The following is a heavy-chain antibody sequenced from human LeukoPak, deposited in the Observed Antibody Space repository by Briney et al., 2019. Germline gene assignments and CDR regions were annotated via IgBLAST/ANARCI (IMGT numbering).Heavy chain of an antibody. J-gene: IGHJ4*02. Sequence: PSETLSLTCTVSGGSISTYYWSWIRQPPGKRLEWIGYYGGSTNYNPSLKSRVTISGDTSKNHFSLKLTSVTAADTAVYYCARHGGGWSFDYWGQGTLVTVSS. D-gene: IGHD6-19*01. CDR3: ARHGGGWSFDY. CDR2: YGGST. V-gene: IGHV4-59*08. CDR1: GGSISTYY.